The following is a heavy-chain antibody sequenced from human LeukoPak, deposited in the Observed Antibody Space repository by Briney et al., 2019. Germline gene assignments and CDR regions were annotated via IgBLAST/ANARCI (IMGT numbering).Heavy chain of an antibody. V-gene: IGHV3-30-3*01. CDR1: GFTFSSYA. Sequence: GGSLRLSCAASGFTFSSYAMYWVRQAPGKGLEWVAVISYDGSNKYYADSVKGRFTISRDNSKNTLYLQMNSLRAEDTAVYYCASPPFPLVVVAAAFDYWGQGTLVTVSS. CDR2: ISYDGSNK. CDR3: ASPPFPLVVVAAAFDY. D-gene: IGHD2-15*01. J-gene: IGHJ4*02.